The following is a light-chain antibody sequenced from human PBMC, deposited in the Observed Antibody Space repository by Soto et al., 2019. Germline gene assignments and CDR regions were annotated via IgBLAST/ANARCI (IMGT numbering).Light chain of an antibody. V-gene: IGLV2-14*01. CDR2: EVS. CDR1: SSDIGGYDY. CDR3: TSYTTTHTLV. Sequence: QSALTQPASVSGSPGQSITISCTGTSSDIGGYDYVSWYQHHPGRAPKLIIYEVSNRPSGVANRFPGHKSGKTASLTISGLQAEDEADYYCTSYTTTHTLVFATGTKVTLL. J-gene: IGLJ1*01.